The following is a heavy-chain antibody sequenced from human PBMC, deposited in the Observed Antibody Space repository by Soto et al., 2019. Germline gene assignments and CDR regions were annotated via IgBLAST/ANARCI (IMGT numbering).Heavy chain of an antibody. CDR3: ARQNLTGNWNYDY. CDR2: IYYSGST. D-gene: IGHD1-7*01. CDR1: GGSISSSSYY. V-gene: IGHV4-39*01. Sequence: KTSETLSLTCTVSGGSISSSSYYWGWIRQPPEKGLEWIGSIYYSGSTYYNPSLKSRVTISVDTSKNQFSLKLSSVTAADAAVYYCARQNLTGNWNYDYWGQGTLVTVSS. J-gene: IGHJ4*02.